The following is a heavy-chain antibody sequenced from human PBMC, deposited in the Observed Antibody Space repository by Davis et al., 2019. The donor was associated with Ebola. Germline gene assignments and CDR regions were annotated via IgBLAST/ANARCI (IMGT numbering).Heavy chain of an antibody. V-gene: IGHV3-7*01. J-gene: IGHJ4*02. CDR2: MQGDGSLK. Sequence: GASLKISCVVSAFPSDNSWLTRVRQAPGQGLEWVANMQGDGSLKNYVDSVKGRFTISRDNAKKSLYLGMNSLRAEDTAVYYCATDNWGPALWGQGTLLTVSS. CDR1: AFPSDNSW. D-gene: IGHD7-27*01. CDR3: ATDNWGPAL.